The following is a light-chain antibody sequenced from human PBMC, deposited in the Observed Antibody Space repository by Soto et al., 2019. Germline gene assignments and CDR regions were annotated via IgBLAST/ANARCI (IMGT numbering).Light chain of an antibody. Sequence: IHLTQSPSSLSASVGYIFTITCRASQGISSYLAWYQKKPGKAPKLLIYKASSLESGVPSRFSGSGSGTEFTLTISRTQPDDFATYYCQQYNSYSFGHGTKVDI. CDR1: QGISSY. J-gene: IGKJ1*01. CDR3: QQYNSYS. CDR2: KAS. V-gene: IGKV1-5*03.